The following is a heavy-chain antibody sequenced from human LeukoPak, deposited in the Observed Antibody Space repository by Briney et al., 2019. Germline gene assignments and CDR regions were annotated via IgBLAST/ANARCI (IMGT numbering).Heavy chain of an antibody. CDR1: GASISGYL. CDR3: ARLSDYDVDTSHYMDV. J-gene: IGHJ6*03. CDR2: VYDNGDT. D-gene: IGHD3-22*01. Sequence: SETLSLTCTVSGASISGYLWTWIRQPPGKGLEWIGYVYDNGDTNYHPSFTGRVSISVDVSKNQFSLKLSSVLAADTADYFCARLSDYDVDTSHYMDVWGKGTTVTVSS. V-gene: IGHV4-59*01.